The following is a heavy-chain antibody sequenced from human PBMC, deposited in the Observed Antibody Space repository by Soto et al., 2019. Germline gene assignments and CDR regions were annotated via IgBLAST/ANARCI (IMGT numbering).Heavy chain of an antibody. V-gene: IGHV1-69*12. Sequence: QVHLVQSGAEVKKPGSSVKVSCKASGGTFSNHAINWVRQAPGQGLEWMGRIIPIFTTTNYAQKFQGRVTITADEYTITAYMELSSLKYDDTAIYYCAREVAADGTFREDVFDIWGQGTMVTVSS. CDR3: AREVAADGTFREDVFDI. D-gene: IGHD6-13*01. CDR2: IIPIFTTT. CDR1: GGTFSNHA. J-gene: IGHJ3*02.